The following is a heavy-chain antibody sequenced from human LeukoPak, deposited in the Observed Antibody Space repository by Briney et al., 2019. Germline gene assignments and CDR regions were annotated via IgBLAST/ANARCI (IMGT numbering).Heavy chain of an antibody. Sequence: SETLSLTCTVSGGSISSYYWSWIRQPPGKGLEWIGYIYYSGSTNYNPSLKSRVTISVDTSKNQFSPKLSSVTAADTAVYYCARAIYYYDSSGYFDWGQGTLVTVSS. V-gene: IGHV4-59*01. CDR3: ARAIYYYDSSGYFD. CDR1: GGSISSYY. D-gene: IGHD3-22*01. CDR2: IYYSGST. J-gene: IGHJ4*02.